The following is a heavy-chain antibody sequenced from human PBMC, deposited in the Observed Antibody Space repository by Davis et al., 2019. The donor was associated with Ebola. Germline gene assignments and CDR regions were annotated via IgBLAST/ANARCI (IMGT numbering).Heavy chain of an antibody. CDR3: ARVRSYDSRTDAFDI. Sequence: MPSETLSLTCTVSGGSISSYYWSWIRQPPGKGLEWIGEINHSGSTNYNPSLKSRVTISVDTSKNQFSLKLSSVTAADTAVYYCARVRSYDSRTDAFDIWGQGTMVTVSS. CDR1: GGSISSYY. D-gene: IGHD3-22*01. CDR2: INHSGST. V-gene: IGHV4-34*01. J-gene: IGHJ3*02.